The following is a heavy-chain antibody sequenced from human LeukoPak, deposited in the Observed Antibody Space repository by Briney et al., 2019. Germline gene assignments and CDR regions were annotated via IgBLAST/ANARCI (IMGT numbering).Heavy chain of an antibody. CDR1: GGSVTSGNYY. CDR3: AREPPGY. CDR2: IYTNGGA. Sequence: SETLSLTCIVSGGSVTSGNYYWNWIRQPAGKGLEWIGRIYTNGGASYNPSLKSRVTISIDASKNQFSLKLSSVTAADTAVYYCAREPPGYWGQGILVTVSS. J-gene: IGHJ4*02. V-gene: IGHV4-61*02.